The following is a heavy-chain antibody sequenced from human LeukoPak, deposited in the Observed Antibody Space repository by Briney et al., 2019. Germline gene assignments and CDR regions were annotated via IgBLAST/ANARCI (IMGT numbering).Heavy chain of an antibody. J-gene: IGHJ3*02. Sequence: SETLSLTCAVYGGSLSGYYCSWIRQPPGKELEWIGEINHSGSTNYNPSLKSRVTISGDTSKHHFSLELRSVTAADTAVYYCALSGHYFTRDAFDIWGQGTMVTVSS. CDR2: INHSGST. CDR1: GGSLSGYY. CDR3: ALSGHYFTRDAFDI. V-gene: IGHV4-34*01. D-gene: IGHD1-26*01.